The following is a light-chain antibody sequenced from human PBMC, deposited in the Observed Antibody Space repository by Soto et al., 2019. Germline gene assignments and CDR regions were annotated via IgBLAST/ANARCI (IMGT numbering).Light chain of an antibody. J-gene: IGKJ1*01. Sequence: EIVFTQSPGTLSLSPGERATLSCRASQSVINSYLAWYQQKPGQAPRLLLYGAYNRATGIPDRFSGSGSGTDFTLTISRLEPEDFAVYYCQQYGTAPWTFGQGTKVDIK. CDR3: QQYGTAPWT. CDR2: GAY. CDR1: QSVINSY. V-gene: IGKV3-20*01.